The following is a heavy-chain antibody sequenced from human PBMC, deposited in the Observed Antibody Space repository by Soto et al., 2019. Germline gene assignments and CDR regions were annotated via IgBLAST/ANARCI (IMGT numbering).Heavy chain of an antibody. CDR3: ATRAADYDFWSGYYSYYYYMDV. D-gene: IGHD3-3*01. J-gene: IGHJ6*03. Sequence: SSETLSLTCTVSGGSISSYYWSWIRQPPGKGLEWIGYIYYSGNTNYNPSLKSRVTISVDTSKNQFSLKLSSVTAADTAVYYCATRAADYDFWSGYYSYYYYMDVWGKGTTVTVSS. CDR2: IYYSGNT. CDR1: GGSISSYY. V-gene: IGHV4-59*08.